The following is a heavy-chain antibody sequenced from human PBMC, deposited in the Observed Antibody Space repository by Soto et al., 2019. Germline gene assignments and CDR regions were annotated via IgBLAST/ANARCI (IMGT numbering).Heavy chain of an antibody. D-gene: IGHD2-21*02. CDR1: GSSISGYY. Sequence: SETLSLTYTVSGSSISGYYWSWIRQPPGKGLEWIGYMYNTGSTVYNPSFKSRVTISVDTSKNQFSLKLNSVTAADTAVYYCARDLWGYCGTDCYPLDVWGQGTTVTVSS. J-gene: IGHJ6*02. CDR3: ARDLWGYCGTDCYPLDV. V-gene: IGHV4-59*01. CDR2: MYNTGST.